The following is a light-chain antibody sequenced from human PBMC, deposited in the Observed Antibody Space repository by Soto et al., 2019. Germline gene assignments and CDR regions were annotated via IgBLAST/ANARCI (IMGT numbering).Light chain of an antibody. Sequence: SYELTQPPSVSVAPGKTARITCGGNNLGSKSVHWYQQKPGQAPVLVIYYDSDRPSGIPERFSGSNSGNTATLTITRVEAGDDADYYCQVWDSISDHVVFGGGTKLTVL. CDR1: NLGSKS. CDR2: YDS. J-gene: IGLJ2*01. V-gene: IGLV3-21*04. CDR3: QVWDSISDHVV.